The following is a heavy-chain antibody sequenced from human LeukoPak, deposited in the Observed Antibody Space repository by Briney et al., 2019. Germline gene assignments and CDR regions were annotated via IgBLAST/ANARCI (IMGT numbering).Heavy chain of an antibody. CDR2: ISSNGGSS. CDR1: GFTFSSYA. D-gene: IGHD6-13*01. CDR3: VKSLTKGVKDSSSWF. Sequence: QPGGSLRLSCSASGFTFSSYAMHWVRQAPGKGLVYVSAISSNGGSSYYADSVKGRFTISRDNSKNTLYLQMSSLRAEDTAVYYCVKSLTKGVKDSSSWFWGQGTLVTVSS. J-gene: IGHJ4*02. V-gene: IGHV3-64D*06.